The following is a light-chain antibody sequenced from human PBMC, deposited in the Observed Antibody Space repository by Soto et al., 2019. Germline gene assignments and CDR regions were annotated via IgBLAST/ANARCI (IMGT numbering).Light chain of an antibody. Sequence: SYELTQPLSVSVALGQTARITCGGNYIGNKNVHWYQQKPGQAPLLVIYRDSNRPSGIPERFSGSNSGNTATLTISRAQAGDEADYYCQVWDGNTVVFGGGTKLTVL. CDR1: YIGNKN. CDR2: RDS. J-gene: IGLJ2*01. V-gene: IGLV3-9*01. CDR3: QVWDGNTVV.